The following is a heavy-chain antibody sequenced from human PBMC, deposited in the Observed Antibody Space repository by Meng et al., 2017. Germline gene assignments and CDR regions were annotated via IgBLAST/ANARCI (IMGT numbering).Heavy chain of an antibody. V-gene: IGHV3-30*01. Sequence: QVAVVEYGGCVVQPGRSRRLSCASSGFTFSSYAMHWVRQAPGKGLEWVAVISYDGSNKYYADSVKGRFTISRDNSKNTLYLQMNSLRAEDTAVYYCAFSYGSGSYNYWGQGTLVTVSS. J-gene: IGHJ4*02. D-gene: IGHD3-10*01. CDR2: ISYDGSNK. CDR3: AFSYGSGSYNY. CDR1: GFTFSSYA.